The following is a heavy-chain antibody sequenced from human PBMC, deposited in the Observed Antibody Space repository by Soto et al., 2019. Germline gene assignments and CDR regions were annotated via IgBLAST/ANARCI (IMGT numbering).Heavy chain of an antibody. Sequence: SVKVSCKASGGTLSTYVINWVRQAPGLGLEWMGGIIPIFGTPNYAQKFQGRVTITADEPTSTAYMELSSLRSEDTALYYCARSSITIFGVIPISGMDVWGQGTTVTVSS. D-gene: IGHD3-3*01. CDR2: IIPIFGTP. CDR1: GGTLSTYV. V-gene: IGHV1-69*13. CDR3: ARSSITIFGVIPISGMDV. J-gene: IGHJ6*02.